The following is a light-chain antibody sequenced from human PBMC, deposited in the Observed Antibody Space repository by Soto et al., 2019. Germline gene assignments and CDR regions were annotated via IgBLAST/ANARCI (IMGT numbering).Light chain of an antibody. J-gene: IGKJ5*01. Sequence: QSPGTLSLSPGERATLSCRASQSVSSSYLAWYQQKPGQAPRLLIYGASSRATGIPDRFSGSGSGTEFTLTISSLQSEDFAVYYCHQYKNWPPGPFGQGTRLEIK. V-gene: IGKV3D-15*01. CDR3: HQYKNWPPGP. CDR1: QSVSSSY. CDR2: GAS.